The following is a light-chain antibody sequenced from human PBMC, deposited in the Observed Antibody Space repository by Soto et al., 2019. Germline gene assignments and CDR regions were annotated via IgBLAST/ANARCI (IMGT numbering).Light chain of an antibody. CDR2: AES. V-gene: IGKV1-39*01. J-gene: IGKJ5*01. CDR3: QQSYNTLPIT. CDR1: QSITTY. Sequence: DVQMTQSPSSLSASVGDRVTITCRASQSITTYLNWYQQKPGKAPKLLIYAESSLQSGVPSRFTGSGSGTDFTLTISSLQPEDFATYYCQQSYNTLPITFGQGTRLEIK.